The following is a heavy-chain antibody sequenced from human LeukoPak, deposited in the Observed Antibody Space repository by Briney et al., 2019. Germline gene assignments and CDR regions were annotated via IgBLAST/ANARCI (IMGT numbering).Heavy chain of an antibody. V-gene: IGHV4-31*03. J-gene: IGHJ4*02. CDR1: GGSISNGGYY. Sequence: SETLSLTCTVSGGSISNGGYYWSWIRQHPGKGLEWIGYIYYSGSTYYNPSLKSRVTISVDTSKNQFSLKLSSVTAADTAVYYCAAGNCSGGSCYSGPIDYWGQGTLVTVSS. CDR3: AAGNCSGGSCYSGPIDY. CDR2: IYYSGST. D-gene: IGHD2-15*01.